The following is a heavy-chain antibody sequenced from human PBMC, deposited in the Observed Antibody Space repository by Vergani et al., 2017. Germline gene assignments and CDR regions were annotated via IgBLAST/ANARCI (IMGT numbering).Heavy chain of an antibody. J-gene: IGHJ4*02. D-gene: IGHD6-6*01. CDR1: GGSFSGYY. CDR3: ARGDSSSPGGPFDY. Sequence: QVQLQQWGAGLLKPSETLSLTCAVYGGSFSGYYWSWIRQHPGKGLEWIGYIYYSGSTYYNPSLKSRVTISVDTSKNQFSLKLSSVTAADTAVYYCARGDSSSPGGPFDYWGQGTLVTVSS. CDR2: IYYSGST. V-gene: IGHV4-34*01.